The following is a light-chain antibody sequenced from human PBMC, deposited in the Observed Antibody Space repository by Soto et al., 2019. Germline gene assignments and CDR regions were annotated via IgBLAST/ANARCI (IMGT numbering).Light chain of an antibody. J-gene: IGKJ2*01. Sequence: EIVLTQSPANLSLSPGERATLSCRASQSVSSYLAWYQQKPGQAPRLLIYDASNRATGIPARFSGSGSGTDLTLTISSLEPEEFGVYYCQQRSSWTAYPFGRGTKLEI. V-gene: IGKV3-11*01. CDR1: QSVSSY. CDR3: QQRSSWTAYP. CDR2: DAS.